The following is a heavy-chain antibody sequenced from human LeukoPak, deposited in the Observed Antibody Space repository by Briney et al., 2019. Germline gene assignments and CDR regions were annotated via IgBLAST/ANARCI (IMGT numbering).Heavy chain of an antibody. CDR1: GGTFSSYA. CDR2: IIPILGIA. CDR3: ARDYVIRPAVTGGSGSYYTGAGYYYYMDV. Sequence: ASVKVSCKASGGTFSSYAISWVRQAPGQGLEWMGRIIPILGIANYAQKFQGRVTMTTDTSTSTAYMELRSLRSDDTAVYYCARDYVIRPAVTGGSGSYYTGAGYYYYMDVWGKGTTVTVSS. V-gene: IGHV1-69*04. D-gene: IGHD3-10*01. J-gene: IGHJ6*03.